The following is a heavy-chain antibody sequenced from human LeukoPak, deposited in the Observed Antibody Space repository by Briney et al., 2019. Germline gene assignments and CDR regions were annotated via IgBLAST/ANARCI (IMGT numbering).Heavy chain of an antibody. CDR1: GFTLNTYA. V-gene: IGHV3-48*03. J-gene: IGHJ3*02. Sequence: GGSLRLSCVASGFTLNTYAMHWVRQAPGKGLEWVSYISSSGSTIYYADSVKGRFTISRDNAKNSLYLQMNSLRAEDTAVYYCAKDSSWYRAFDIWGQGTMVTVSS. CDR2: ISSSGSTI. D-gene: IGHD6-13*01. CDR3: AKDSSWYRAFDI.